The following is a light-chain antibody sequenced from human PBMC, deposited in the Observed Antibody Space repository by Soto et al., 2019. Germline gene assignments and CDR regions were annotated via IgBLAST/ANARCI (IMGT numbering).Light chain of an antibody. CDR3: QQYYSYPRT. CDR1: QGISSY. CDR2: AAS. Sequence: AIRMTQSPSSLSASTGARVTITCRASQGISSYLAWYQQKPGKAPKLLIYAASTLKSGVPSRFRGSGSGTNFTLTHSCLQSEDFATYYCQQYYSYPRTVGQGTKVEIK. J-gene: IGKJ1*01. V-gene: IGKV1-8*01.